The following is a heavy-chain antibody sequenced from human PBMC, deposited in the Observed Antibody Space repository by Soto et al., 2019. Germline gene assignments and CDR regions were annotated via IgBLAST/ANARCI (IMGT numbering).Heavy chain of an antibody. CDR1: GYTFTSYA. Sequence: ASVKVSCKASGYTFTSYAMHWVRQAPGQRLEWMGWINAGNGNTKYSQKFQGRVTITRDTSASTAYMELSSPRSEDTAVYYCARGGSYSYNWFDPWGQGTLVTVSS. D-gene: IGHD1-26*01. J-gene: IGHJ5*02. V-gene: IGHV1-3*01. CDR2: INAGNGNT. CDR3: ARGGSYSYNWFDP.